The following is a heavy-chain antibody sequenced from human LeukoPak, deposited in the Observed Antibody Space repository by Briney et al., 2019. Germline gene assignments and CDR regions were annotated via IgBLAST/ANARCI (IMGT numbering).Heavy chain of an antibody. J-gene: IGHJ4*02. D-gene: IGHD4-17*01. CDR2: ISGSGGST. CDR1: GFTFSSYA. Sequence: AGSLRLSCAASGFTFSSYARSWVRQAPGKGLEWVSAISGSGGSTYYADSVKGRFTISRDNSKNTLYLKMNSLRAEDTAVYYCAKDDYGDYSFDSWGQGTLVTVSS. V-gene: IGHV3-23*01. CDR3: AKDDYGDYSFDS.